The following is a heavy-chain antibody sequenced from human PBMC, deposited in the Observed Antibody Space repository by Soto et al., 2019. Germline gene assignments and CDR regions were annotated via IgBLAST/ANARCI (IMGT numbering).Heavy chain of an antibody. J-gene: IGHJ5*02. V-gene: IGHV1-69*13. CDR2: IIPIFGTA. CDR3: ARYGPEGIAAAGTFNWFDP. Sequence: SVKVSCKASGGTFSSYAISWVRQAPGQGLEWMGGIIPIFGTANYAQKFQGRVTITADESTSTAYLELSSLRSEDTAVYYCARYGPEGIAAAGTFNWFDPWGQGTLVTVSS. D-gene: IGHD6-13*01. CDR1: GGTFSSYA.